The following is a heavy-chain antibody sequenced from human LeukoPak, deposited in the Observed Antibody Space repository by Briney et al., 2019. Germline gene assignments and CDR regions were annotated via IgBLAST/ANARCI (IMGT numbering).Heavy chain of an antibody. D-gene: IGHD5-24*01. V-gene: IGHV3-48*01. CDR3: ARDYKYAFDN. CDR1: GFRFSDYS. CDR2: IGIDSGNT. J-gene: IGHJ4*02. Sequence: VGSLRRSCAGSGFRFSDYSMSWVRQAPGKGLEWISYIGIDSGNTHYADSVKGRFTISGDKAKNSLYLQMHSLRVEDTAVYYCARDYKYAFDNWGQGTLVTVSS.